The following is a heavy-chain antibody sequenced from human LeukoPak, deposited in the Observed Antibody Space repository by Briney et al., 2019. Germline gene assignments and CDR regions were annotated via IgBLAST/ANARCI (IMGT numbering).Heavy chain of an antibody. D-gene: IGHD4-17*01. J-gene: IGHJ2*01. CDR1: GFTFSSYG. CDR3: ARVTDYGWYFDL. V-gene: IGHV3-33*01. CDR2: IWYDGSNK. Sequence: GRSLRLSCAASGFTFSSYGMHWVRQAPGKGLEWVAVIWYDGSNKYYADSVKGRFTISRDNSKNTLYLQMNSLRAEDTAVYYCARVTDYGWYFDLWGRGTLVTVSS.